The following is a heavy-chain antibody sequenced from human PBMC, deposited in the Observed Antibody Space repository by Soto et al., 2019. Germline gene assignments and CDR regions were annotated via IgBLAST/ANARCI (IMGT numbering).Heavy chain of an antibody. V-gene: IGHV1-58*01. CDR1: GFTFTSSA. CDR2: IVVGSGNT. D-gene: IGHD3-22*01. CDR3: AAEDYYDSSGYYYAFDI. J-gene: IGHJ3*02. Sequence: SVKVSCKASGFTFTSSAVHWVRQARGQRLEWIGWIVVGSGNTNYAQKFQERVTITRDMSTSTAYMELSSLRSEDTAVYYCAAEDYYDSSGYYYAFDIWG.